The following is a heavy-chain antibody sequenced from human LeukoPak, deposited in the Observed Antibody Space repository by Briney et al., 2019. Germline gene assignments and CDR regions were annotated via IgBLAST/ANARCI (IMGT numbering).Heavy chain of an antibody. CDR2: IYPGDSDT. D-gene: IGHD1-26*01. V-gene: IGHV5-51*01. Sequence: GESLKISCKGSGYSFTSYWIGLVRQMPGKGLEWMGIIYPGDSDTRYSPSFQGQVTISADKSISTAYLQWSSLKASDTAMYYCARRIVGATARFDPWGQGTLVTVSS. J-gene: IGHJ5*02. CDR1: GYSFTSYW. CDR3: ARRIVGATARFDP.